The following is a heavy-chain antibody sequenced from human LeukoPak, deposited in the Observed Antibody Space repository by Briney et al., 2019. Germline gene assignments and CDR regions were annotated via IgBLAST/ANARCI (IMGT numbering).Heavy chain of an antibody. CDR2: INWNGGST. D-gene: IGHD1-26*01. J-gene: IGHJ4*02. CDR3: ARLIGGRVGATPWGYFDY. V-gene: IGHV3-20*04. CDR1: GFTFDDYG. Sequence: PGGSLRLSCAASGFTFDDYGMSWVRQAPGKGLEWVSGINWNGGSTGYADSVKGRFTISRDNAKNSLYLQMNSLRAEDTALYYCARLIGGRVGATPWGYFDYWGQGTLVTVSS.